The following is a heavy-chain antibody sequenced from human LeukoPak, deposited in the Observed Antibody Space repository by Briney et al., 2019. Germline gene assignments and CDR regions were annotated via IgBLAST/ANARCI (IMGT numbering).Heavy chain of an antibody. CDR2: IRSKANNYAT. Sequence: GSLRPSCAASGFAFSDSAMYWVRQASGRGLEWVGRIRSKANNYATTYAASVKGRFTISRDDSKNTAYLQMNSLKTEDTAVYYCTRPPVAGEDYWGQGTLVTVSS. D-gene: IGHD6-19*01. V-gene: IGHV3-73*01. CDR3: TRPPVAGEDY. J-gene: IGHJ4*02. CDR1: GFAFSDSA.